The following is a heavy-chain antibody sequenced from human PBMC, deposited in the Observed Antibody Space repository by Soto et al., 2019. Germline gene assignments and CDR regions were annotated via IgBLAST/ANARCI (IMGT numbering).Heavy chain of an antibody. D-gene: IGHD3-10*01. Sequence: GGSLRLSCAASGFTFSSYGMHWVRQAPGKGLEWVAVIWYDGSNKYYADSVNGRFTISRDNSKNTLYLQMNSLRAEDTAVYYCARNYYGSGSYFPNPFDYWGQGTLVTVSS. J-gene: IGHJ4*02. V-gene: IGHV3-33*01. CDR3: ARNYYGSGSYFPNPFDY. CDR2: IWYDGSNK. CDR1: GFTFSSYG.